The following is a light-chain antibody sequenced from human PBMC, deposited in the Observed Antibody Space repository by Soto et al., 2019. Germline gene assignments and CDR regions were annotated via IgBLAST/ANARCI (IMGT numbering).Light chain of an antibody. CDR1: QDISSS. J-gene: IGKJ5*01. CDR3: QKLNTSPLT. V-gene: IGKV1-9*01. CDR2: DAS. Sequence: DIQVTHSPSLLAASVGGRCTITCRASQDISSSLAWYQQKSGQAPKPLIYDASTLQSGVPSRFRGSGSGTEFSLTINSLKPEDFATYYCQKLNTSPLTFGQGTRLEIK.